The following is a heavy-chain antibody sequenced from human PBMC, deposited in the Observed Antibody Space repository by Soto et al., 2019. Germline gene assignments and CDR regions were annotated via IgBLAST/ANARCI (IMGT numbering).Heavy chain of an antibody. Sequence: QVQLQESGPGLVKPSQTLSLTCTVSGGSISSGDYYWSWIRQHPEKGLEWIGYIYYSGTTYYNPSLKSRVSISVDTSENQFSLNLTSVTAADTAVYFCAREVRGTTVASNTRHFYYYYMEVWGEGTTVTVSS. CDR3: AREVRGTTVASNTRHFYYYYMEV. D-gene: IGHD4-17*01. V-gene: IGHV4-31*03. J-gene: IGHJ6*03. CDR2: IYYSGTT. CDR1: GGSISSGDYY.